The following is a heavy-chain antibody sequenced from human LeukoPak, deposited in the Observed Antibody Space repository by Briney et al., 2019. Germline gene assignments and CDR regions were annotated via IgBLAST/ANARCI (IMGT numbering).Heavy chain of an antibody. V-gene: IGHV4-38-2*02. D-gene: IGHD3-22*01. CDR1: GYSISSGYY. J-gene: IGHJ4*02. CDR2: IYHSGST. CDR3: ARTRSNYYDSSGYRAELDY. Sequence: PLETLSLTCTVSGYSISSGYYWCWIRQPPGKVLEWIGSIYHSGSTYYNHSVKSRVTISVDTSTNQFSLKLSSVTAADTAVYYCARTRSNYYDSSGYRAELDYWGQGTLVTVSS.